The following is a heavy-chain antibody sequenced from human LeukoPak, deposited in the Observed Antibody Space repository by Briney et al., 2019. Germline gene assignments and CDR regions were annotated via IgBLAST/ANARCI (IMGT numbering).Heavy chain of an antibody. CDR2: IYYSGST. J-gene: IGHJ4*02. V-gene: IGHV4-59*08. Sequence: PSETLSLTCTVSGGSISSYYWSWIRQPPGKGLEWIGYIYYSGSTNYNPSLKSRVTISVDTSKNQFSLKLSSVTAADTAVYYCAGQLYSSSSPRGFDYWGQGTLVTVSS. CDR3: AGQLYSSSSPRGFDY. D-gene: IGHD6-6*01. CDR1: GGSISSYY.